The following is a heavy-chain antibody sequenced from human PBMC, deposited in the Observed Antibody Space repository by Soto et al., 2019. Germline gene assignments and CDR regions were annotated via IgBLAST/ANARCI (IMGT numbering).Heavy chain of an antibody. D-gene: IGHD2-15*01. CDR2: MYHSGNT. Sequence: SETLSLTCAVSGGSITSGGYSWGWIRQPPGQGLEWIGYMYHSGNTYYNPSLKGRVTISLDHSRNQFSLKLSSVTAADTAVYYCARDAGGPADYWGQGTLVTVSS. J-gene: IGHJ4*02. CDR3: ARDAGGPADY. V-gene: IGHV4-30-2*01. CDR1: GGSITSGGYS.